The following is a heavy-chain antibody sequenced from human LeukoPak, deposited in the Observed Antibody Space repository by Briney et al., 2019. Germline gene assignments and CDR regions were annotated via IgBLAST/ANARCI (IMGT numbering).Heavy chain of an antibody. CDR3: ARGAIAAAGTFYYYGMDV. CDR2: IGTAGDT. V-gene: IGHV3-13*01. Sequence: GGSLRLSCAASGFTFSSYDMHWVRQATGKGLEWVSAIGTAGDTYYPGSVKGRFTISRENAKNSLYLQMNSLRAEDTAVYYCARGAIAAAGTFYYYGMDVRGQGTTVTVSS. D-gene: IGHD6-13*01. J-gene: IGHJ6*02. CDR1: GFTFSSYD.